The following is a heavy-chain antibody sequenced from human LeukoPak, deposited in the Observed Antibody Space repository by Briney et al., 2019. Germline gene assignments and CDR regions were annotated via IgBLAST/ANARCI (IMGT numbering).Heavy chain of an antibody. CDR1: GNYW. D-gene: IGHD2-2*01. V-gene: IGHV3-74*01. Sequence: GGSLRLSCAASGNYWMHWVRQAPGKGLVWVSHINGDGSWTSYADSVKGRFTISKDNAKNTVYLQMNNLRAEDTAVYYCVSFYETYWGRGTLVTVSS. CDR3: VSFYETY. CDR2: INGDGSWT. J-gene: IGHJ4*02.